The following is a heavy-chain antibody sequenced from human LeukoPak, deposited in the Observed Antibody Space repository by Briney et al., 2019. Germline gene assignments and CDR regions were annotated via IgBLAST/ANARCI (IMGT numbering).Heavy chain of an antibody. CDR1: GSTVKSNY. D-gene: IGHD6-6*01. CDR2: IYSGGDT. Sequence: GESLKISCEVSGSTVKSNYMSWARQAPGKGLEWVSDIYSGGDTYYADSVKGRFTISRDKSKNTLYLQMNNLRPEDTAVYYCARGPFIAARPGVLYYYMDVWGKGTTVTVSS. CDR3: ARGPFIAARPGVLYYYMDV. J-gene: IGHJ6*03. V-gene: IGHV3-66*02.